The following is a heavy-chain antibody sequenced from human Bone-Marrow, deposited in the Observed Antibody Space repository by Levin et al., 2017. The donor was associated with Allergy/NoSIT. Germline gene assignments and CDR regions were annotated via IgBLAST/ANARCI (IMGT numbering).Heavy chain of an antibody. Sequence: SQTLSLTCTVSGGSISSYYWTWIRQPAGKGLEWIGRILASGSTNYNPSLKSRVTMSVDTSKDQFSLKLSSVTAADTAVYYCARGGGGAFQFDPWGQGTLVTVSS. CDR3: ARGGGGAFQFDP. D-gene: IGHD1-26*01. CDR1: GGSISSYY. J-gene: IGHJ5*02. CDR2: ILASGST. V-gene: IGHV4-4*07.